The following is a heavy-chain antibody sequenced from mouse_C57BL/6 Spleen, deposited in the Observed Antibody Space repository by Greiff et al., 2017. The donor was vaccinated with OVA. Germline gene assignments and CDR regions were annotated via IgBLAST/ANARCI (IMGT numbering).Heavy chain of an antibody. CDR1: GYAFSSSW. Sequence: QVQLQQSGPELVKPGASVKISCKASGYAFSSSWMNWVKQRPGKGLEWIGRIYPGDGDTNYNGKFKGKATLTADKSSSTAYMQLSSLTSEDSAVYFCARSIYDYDDGGYYFDDWGQGTTLTVSS. D-gene: IGHD2-4*01. V-gene: IGHV1-82*01. CDR2: IYPGDGDT. J-gene: IGHJ2*01. CDR3: ARSIYDYDDGGYYFDD.